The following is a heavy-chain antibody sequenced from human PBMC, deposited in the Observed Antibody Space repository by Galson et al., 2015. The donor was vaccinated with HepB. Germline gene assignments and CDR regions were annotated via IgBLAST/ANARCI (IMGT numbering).Heavy chain of an antibody. CDR1: GDTLTNLS. CDR2: FDPEHAEI. Sequence: SVKVSCKVSGDTLTNLSMHWVRQAPGKGLEWMGGFDPEHAEIIYAQKFQGRVTMTEDTSTDTAYMVPSSLRSEDTAVYYCARRKYCTNSIYYKTYSSYYMDVWGKGTTVTVSS. D-gene: IGHD2-8*01. CDR3: ARRKYCTNSIYYKTYSSYYMDV. J-gene: IGHJ6*03. V-gene: IGHV1-24*01.